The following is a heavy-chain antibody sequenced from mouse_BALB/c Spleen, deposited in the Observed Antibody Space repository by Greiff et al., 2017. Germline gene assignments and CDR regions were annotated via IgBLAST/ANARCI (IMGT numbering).Heavy chain of an antibody. V-gene: IGHV5-6*01. CDR3: ARRGSTVVAYYYAMDY. CDR1: GFTFSSYG. J-gene: IGHJ4*01. D-gene: IGHD1-1*01. Sequence: EVQGVESGGDLVKPGGSLKLSCAASGFTFSSYGMSWVRQTPDKRLEWVATISSGGSYTYYPDSVKGRFTISRDNAKNTLYLQMSSLKSEDTAMYYCARRGSTVVAYYYAMDYWGQGTSVTVSS. CDR2: ISSGGSYT.